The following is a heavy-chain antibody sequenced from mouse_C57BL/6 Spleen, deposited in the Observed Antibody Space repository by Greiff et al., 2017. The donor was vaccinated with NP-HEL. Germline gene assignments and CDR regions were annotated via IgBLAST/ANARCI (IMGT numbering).Heavy chain of an antibody. CDR3: ARDAMDY. CDR2: LSYDGSN. CDR1: GYSFTSGYF. J-gene: IGHJ4*01. V-gene: IGHV3-6*01. Sequence: EVQLQQSGPGLVKPSQSLSLTCSVSGYSFTSGYFWNWIRQFPGNQLEWVGYLSYDGSNNYNPSLKNRISITRDTSKNQFFLKLNSVTTEDTATYYCARDAMDYWGQGTSVTVSS.